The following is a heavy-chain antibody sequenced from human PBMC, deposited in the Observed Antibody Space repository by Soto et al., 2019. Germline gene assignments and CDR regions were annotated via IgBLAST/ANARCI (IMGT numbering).Heavy chain of an antibody. CDR1: GYTLTELS. V-gene: IGHV1-24*01. CDR2: FDPEDGET. D-gene: IGHD3-16*02. CDR3: ATQSYDYIWGSYRLGPGRLKGNDAFDS. J-gene: IGHJ3*02. Sequence: ASVKVSCKVSGYTLTELSMHWVRQAPGKGLEWMGGFDPEDGETIYAQKFQGRVTMTEDTSTDTAYMELSSLRSEDTAVYYCATQSYDYIWGSYRLGPGRLKGNDAFDSWAQGKMVTFSS.